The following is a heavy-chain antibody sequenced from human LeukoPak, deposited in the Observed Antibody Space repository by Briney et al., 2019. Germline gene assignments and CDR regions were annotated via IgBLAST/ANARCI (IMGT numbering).Heavy chain of an antibody. Sequence: GGSLRLSCAASGFTVSSNYMSWVRQAPGKGLEWVSVIYSGGSTYYADSVKGRFTISRDNSRNTLYLQMNSLRAEDTAVYYCAKLVGASTDHLWGQGTLVTVSS. CDR3: AKLVGASTDHL. D-gene: IGHD1-26*01. CDR1: GFTVSSNY. J-gene: IGHJ4*02. CDR2: IYSGGST. V-gene: IGHV3-53*01.